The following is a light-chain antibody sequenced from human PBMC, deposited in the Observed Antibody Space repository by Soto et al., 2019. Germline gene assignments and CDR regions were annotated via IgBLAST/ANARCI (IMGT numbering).Light chain of an antibody. V-gene: IGLV1-40*01. CDR3: QSYDATLGGSVV. Sequence: QAVVTQPPSVSGAPGQRITISCTGSSSTIGAGYDLHWYQQLPGTAPKLLIYGYFNRPSGVPDRFSGSKSGTSATLAITGLQAEDEADYYCQSYDATLGGSVVFGGGTKVTVL. J-gene: IGLJ2*01. CDR1: SSTIGAGYD. CDR2: GYF.